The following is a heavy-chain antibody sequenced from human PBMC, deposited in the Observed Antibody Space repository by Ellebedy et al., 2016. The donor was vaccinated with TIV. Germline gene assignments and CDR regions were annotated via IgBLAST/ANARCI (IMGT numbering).Heavy chain of an antibody. CDR3: ARDQWLGRAYYFDY. D-gene: IGHD6-19*01. J-gene: IGHJ4*02. Sequence: GGSLRLSCAASGFTFSNYWMTWVRQAPGKGLEWVANIKQDGSEKYYVDSVKGRFSISRDNVKNSMYLQMNSLRDEDTAVYYCARDQWLGRAYYFDYWGQGTLPTVTS. CDR1: GFTFSNYW. CDR2: IKQDGSEK. V-gene: IGHV3-7*01.